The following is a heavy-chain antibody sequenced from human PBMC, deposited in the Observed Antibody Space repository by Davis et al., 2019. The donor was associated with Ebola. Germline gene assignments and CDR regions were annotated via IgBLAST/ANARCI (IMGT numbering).Heavy chain of an antibody. Sequence: AASVKVSCKASGYTFTGYYMHWVRQAPGQGLEWMGRINPNSGGTNYAQKFQGRVTMTRDTSISTAYMELSSLRSEDTAVYYCARDLVAVAGSSDYWGQGTLVTVSS. CDR2: INPNSGGT. J-gene: IGHJ4*02. D-gene: IGHD6-19*01. CDR1: GYTFTGYY. V-gene: IGHV1-2*06. CDR3: ARDLVAVAGSSDY.